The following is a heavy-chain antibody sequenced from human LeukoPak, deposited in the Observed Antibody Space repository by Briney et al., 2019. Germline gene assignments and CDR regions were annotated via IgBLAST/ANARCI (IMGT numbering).Heavy chain of an antibody. D-gene: IGHD3-22*01. V-gene: IGHV3-23*01. CDR3: AKTMYYYDSSGYSFGY. J-gene: IGHJ4*02. CDR2: ISGSGGST. Sequence: GGSLRLSCAASGFTFSSYAMSWVRQAPGKGLEWVSAISGSGGSTYYADSVKGRFTISRDNSKNTLYLQMNSLRAEDTAVYYCAKTMYYYDSSGYSFGYWGQGTLVTVSS. CDR1: GFTFSSYA.